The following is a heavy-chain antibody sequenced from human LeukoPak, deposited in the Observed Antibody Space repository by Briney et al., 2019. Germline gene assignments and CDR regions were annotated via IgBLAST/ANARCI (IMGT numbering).Heavy chain of an antibody. V-gene: IGHV4-59*08. D-gene: IGHD6-19*01. CDR2: IYYSGST. Sequence: PSGTLSLTCTVSGGSISSYYWSWIRQPPGKGLEWIGYIYYSGSTNYNPSLKSRVTISVDTSKNQFSLKLSSVTAADTAVYYCAGGWYRDYWGQGTLVTVSS. CDR1: GGSISSYY. J-gene: IGHJ4*02. CDR3: AGGWYRDY.